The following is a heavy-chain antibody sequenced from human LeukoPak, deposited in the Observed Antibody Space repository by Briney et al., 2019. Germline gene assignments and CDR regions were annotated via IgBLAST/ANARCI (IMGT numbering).Heavy chain of an antibody. D-gene: IGHD6-19*01. J-gene: IGHJ4*02. CDR1: GGSFNGYY. CDR2: INHSGST. V-gene: IGHV4-34*01. CDR3: ARGRFSIVEAPLGY. Sequence: SETLPLTCAVYGGSFNGYYWSWIRQPPGKGLEWIGEINHSGSTNYNPSLKSRVTISVDTSKNQFSLKLSSVTAADTAVYYCARGRFSIVEAPLGYWGQGTLVTVSS.